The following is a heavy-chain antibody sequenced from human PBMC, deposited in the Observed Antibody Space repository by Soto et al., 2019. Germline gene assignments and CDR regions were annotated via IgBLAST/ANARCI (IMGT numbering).Heavy chain of an antibody. CDR1: GGSFSGYY. J-gene: IGHJ6*02. Sequence: SETLSLTXAVYGGSFSGYYWSWIRQPPGKGLEWIGEINHSGSTNYNPSLKSRVTISVDTSKNQFSLKLSSVTAADTAVYYCATGRWGWQLVTYYYYGMDVWGQGTTVTVSS. V-gene: IGHV4-34*01. D-gene: IGHD6-6*01. CDR3: ATGRWGWQLVTYYYYGMDV. CDR2: INHSGST.